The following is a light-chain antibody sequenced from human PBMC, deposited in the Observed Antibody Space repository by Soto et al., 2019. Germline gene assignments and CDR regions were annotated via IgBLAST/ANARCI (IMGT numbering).Light chain of an antibody. Sequence: QSALTQPPSASASPGQSVTISCTGTSSDVGGYNYVSWYQQHPGKAPKLMIYEVNKRPSGVPDRFSGSKSGNTGSLTVSGLKAEYEGDDYCSSYAGTPFVFGTGTKATGL. CDR2: EVN. CDR3: SSYAGTPFV. V-gene: IGLV2-8*01. J-gene: IGLJ1*01. CDR1: SSDVGGYNY.